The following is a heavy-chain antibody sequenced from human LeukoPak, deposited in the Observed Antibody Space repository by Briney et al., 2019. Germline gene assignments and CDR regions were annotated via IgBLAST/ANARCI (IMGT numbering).Heavy chain of an antibody. CDR2: ISSSSSYI. D-gene: IGHD4-23*01. CDR1: GFTFSSYS. CDR3: ARDVVRYTVVTTDIDY. Sequence: GGSLRLSCAASGFTFSSYSMNWVRQAPGKGLEWVSSISSSSSYIYYADSVKGRFTISRDNAKNSLYLQMNSLRAEDTAVYYCARDVVRYTVVTTDIDYWGQGTLVTVSS. V-gene: IGHV3-21*01. J-gene: IGHJ4*02.